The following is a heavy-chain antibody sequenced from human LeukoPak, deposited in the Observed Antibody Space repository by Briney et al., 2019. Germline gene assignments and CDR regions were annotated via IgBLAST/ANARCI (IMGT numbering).Heavy chain of an antibody. V-gene: IGHV4-61*05. Sequence: PSETLSLTCTVSGGSISSSSYYWGWIRQPPGKGLEWIGYIYYSGSTNYNPSLKSRVTISVDTSKNQFSLKLSSVTAADTAVYYCARHDLDTATVTRSAFDIWGQGTMVTVSS. D-gene: IGHD5-18*01. J-gene: IGHJ3*02. CDR1: GGSISSSSYY. CDR3: ARHDLDTATVTRSAFDI. CDR2: IYYSGST.